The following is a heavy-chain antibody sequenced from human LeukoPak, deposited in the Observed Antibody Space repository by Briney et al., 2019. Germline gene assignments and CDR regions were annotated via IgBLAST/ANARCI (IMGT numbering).Heavy chain of an antibody. D-gene: IGHD1/OR15-1a*01. CDR3: ARDEQGTRSDY. J-gene: IGHJ4*02. Sequence: PSETLSLTCTVSGGSISGDYWSWICQPAGKGLEWIGRFYTSGNTRSTIYNPSLRSRVTMSADTSKNQLSLRVNSVTAADTAIYYCARDEQGTRSDYWGQGTLVTVAS. V-gene: IGHV4-4*07. CDR1: GGSISGDY. CDR2: FYTSGNTRST.